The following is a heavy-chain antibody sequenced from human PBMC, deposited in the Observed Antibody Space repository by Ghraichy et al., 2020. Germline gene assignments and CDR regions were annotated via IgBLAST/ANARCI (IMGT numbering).Heavy chain of an antibody. CDR3: ARLPDEGYYFDY. CDR2: INAGNGNT. J-gene: IGHJ4*02. Sequence: ASVKVSCKASGYTFTSYAMHWVRQAPGQRLEWMGWINAGNGNTKYSQKFQGRVTITRDTSASTAYMELSSLRSEDTAVYYCARLPDEGYYFDYWGQGTLVTVSS. V-gene: IGHV1-3*01. CDR1: GYTFTSYA.